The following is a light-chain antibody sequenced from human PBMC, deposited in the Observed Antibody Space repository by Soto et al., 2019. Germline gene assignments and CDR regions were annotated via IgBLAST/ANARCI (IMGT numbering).Light chain of an antibody. J-gene: IGKJ1*01. V-gene: IGKV1-6*01. CDR2: AAS. Sequence: AIQMTQSPSSLSASVGDRVTITCRASQGIRNDLDCYQQKPGKAPKLLIYAASSLQSGVPSRFSGSGSGTDFTLTISSLEPEDFATYYCLQDYNYPGTFGQGTKVEIK. CDR1: QGIRND. CDR3: LQDYNYPGT.